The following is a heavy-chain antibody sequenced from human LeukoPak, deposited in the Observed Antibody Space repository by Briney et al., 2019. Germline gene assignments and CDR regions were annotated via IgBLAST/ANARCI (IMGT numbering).Heavy chain of an antibody. J-gene: IGHJ4*02. D-gene: IGHD5-18*01. CDR2: IWYDGSNK. CDR3: ARDPDTAMVPDY. CDR1: GFTFSSYG. Sequence: GGSLRLSCAASGFTFSSYGMHWVRQAPGKGLEWVAVIWYDGSNKYYADSVKGRFTISRDNSKNTLYLQMNSLRAEDMAVYYCARDPDTAMVPDYWGQGTLVTVSS. V-gene: IGHV3-33*01.